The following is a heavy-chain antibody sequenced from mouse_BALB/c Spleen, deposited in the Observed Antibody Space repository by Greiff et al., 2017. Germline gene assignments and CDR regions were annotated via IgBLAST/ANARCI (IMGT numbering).Heavy chain of an antibody. V-gene: IGHV1-82*01. CDR2: IYPGDGDT. J-gene: IGHJ3*01. CDR1: GYAFSSSW. Sequence: QVQLQQSGPELVKPGASVKISCKASGYAFSSSWMNWVKQRPGQGLEWIGRIYPGDGDTNYNGKFKGKATLTADKSSSTAYMQLSSLTSVDSAVYFCARRGYLTGDWFAYWGQGTLVTVSA. CDR3: ARRGYLTGDWFAY. D-gene: IGHD1-1*01.